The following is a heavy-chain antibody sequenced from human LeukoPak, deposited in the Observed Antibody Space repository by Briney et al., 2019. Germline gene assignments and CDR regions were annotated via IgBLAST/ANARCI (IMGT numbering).Heavy chain of an antibody. CDR3: ARVGATGATADN. Sequence: ASVKVSCKASGYTFTDYFMHWVRQAPGQGLEWLGWINPNSGGTDYAQKFQGRVTMTRDTSIRTAYMELRSLRSDDTAVYFCARVGATGATADNWGQGTLVTVSS. D-gene: IGHD2-21*02. CDR1: GYTFTDYF. V-gene: IGHV1-2*02. CDR2: INPNSGGT. J-gene: IGHJ4*02.